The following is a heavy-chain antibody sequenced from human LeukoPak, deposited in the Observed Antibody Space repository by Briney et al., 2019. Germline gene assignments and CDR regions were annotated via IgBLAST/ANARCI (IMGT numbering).Heavy chain of an antibody. CDR3: ARVDSSGWGVYYYYYMDV. CDR2: IYSGGST. V-gene: IGHV3-66*01. D-gene: IGHD6-19*01. Sequence: GGSLRLSCEASGFTFKNAWMIWVRQAPGKGLEWVSVIYSGGSTYYADSVKGRFTISRDNSKNTLYLQMNSLRAEDTAVYYCARVDSSGWGVYYYYYMDVWGKGTTVTISS. J-gene: IGHJ6*03. CDR1: GFTFKNAW.